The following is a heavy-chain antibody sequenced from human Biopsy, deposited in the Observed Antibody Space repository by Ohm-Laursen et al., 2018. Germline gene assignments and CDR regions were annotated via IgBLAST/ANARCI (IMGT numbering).Heavy chain of an antibody. CDR1: GVTFDTYA. V-gene: IGHV1-69*01. D-gene: IGHD3-16*02. CDR3: ARGEVTFGELIVSLDS. CDR2: RIPYFNTI. Sequence: SSVKVSCKASGVTFDTYAFGWVRQAPGQGLEWMGGRIPYFNTIYYARNFQDRAVITADRSARTTDMQLSGLRPDDTAVYYCARGEVTFGELIVSLDSWGQGTLVTVSS. J-gene: IGHJ4*02.